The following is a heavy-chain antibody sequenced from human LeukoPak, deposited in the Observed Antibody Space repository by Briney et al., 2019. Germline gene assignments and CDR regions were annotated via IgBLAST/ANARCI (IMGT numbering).Heavy chain of an antibody. V-gene: IGHV3-64*04. CDR2: ISNNGVST. CDR1: GFTFSNYA. D-gene: IGHD1-1*01. Sequence: GGSLRLSCSASGFTFSNYAMAWVRQAQGKGLEYVSAISNNGVSTYYADSVKGRFTISRDNSKSTLYLQMNSPRAEDTAVYYCAMNWNCDYWGQGTLVTVSS. CDR3: AMNWNCDY. J-gene: IGHJ4*02.